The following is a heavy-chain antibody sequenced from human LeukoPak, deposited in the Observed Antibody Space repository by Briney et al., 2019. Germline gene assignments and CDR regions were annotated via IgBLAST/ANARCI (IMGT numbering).Heavy chain of an antibody. J-gene: IGHJ4*02. V-gene: IGHV3-23*01. D-gene: IGHD2-8*01. Sequence: GGSLRPSCAASGFTFSSYAMSWVRQAPGKGLEWVSAISGSGGSTYYADSVKGRFTISRDNSKNTLYLQMNSLRAEDTAVYYCAKGALYCTNGVCYSFDYWGQGTLVTASS. CDR2: ISGSGGST. CDR1: GFTFSSYA. CDR3: AKGALYCTNGVCYSFDY.